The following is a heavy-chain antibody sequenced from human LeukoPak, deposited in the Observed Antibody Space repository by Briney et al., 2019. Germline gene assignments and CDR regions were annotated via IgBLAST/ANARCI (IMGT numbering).Heavy chain of an antibody. CDR3: ARDPPYSSSWYSPSDY. D-gene: IGHD6-13*01. CDR1: GFTFSTFA. Sequence: GRSLRLSCAASGFTFSTFAIHWVRQAPGKGLEWVAVISYDGSNKYYPDSVRGRFTTSRDNSKNTLYLQMNSLRAEDTAVYYCARDPPYSSSWYSPSDYWGQGILVTVSS. J-gene: IGHJ4*02. V-gene: IGHV3-30-3*01. CDR2: ISYDGSNK.